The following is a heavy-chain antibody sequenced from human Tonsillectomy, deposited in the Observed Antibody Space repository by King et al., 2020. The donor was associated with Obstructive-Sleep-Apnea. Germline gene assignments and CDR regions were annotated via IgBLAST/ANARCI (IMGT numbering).Heavy chain of an antibody. V-gene: IGHV3-23*04. D-gene: IGHD3-10*01. CDR2: ISGRGGTT. Sequence: VQLVESGGGLVQPGGSLRLSCAASEFTFKNYAMSWVRQTPGKGLEWVSSISGRGGTTYYADSVKGRFTISRDNSKNTMYLQMNSLRVEDAAVYYCAKDSGGVRMLVHGMDVWGQGTTVTVSS. CDR3: AKDSGGVRMLVHGMDV. J-gene: IGHJ6*02. CDR1: EFTFKNYA.